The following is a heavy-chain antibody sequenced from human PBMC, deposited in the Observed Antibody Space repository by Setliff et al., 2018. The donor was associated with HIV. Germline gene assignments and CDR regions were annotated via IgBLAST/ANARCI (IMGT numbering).Heavy chain of an antibody. CDR1: GVSISGHF. CDR2: IYTSGTT. V-gene: IGHV4-4*09. J-gene: IGHJ4*02. Sequence: LSLTCFVSGVSISGHFWGWIRQLPGKGLEWIGYIYTSGTTEYNPSLDSRVTISVDTSRDQFSLNLRSVTAADTALYFCARLIHTGLLYFDYWGLGMLVTVSS. D-gene: IGHD2-8*02. CDR3: ARLIHTGLLYFDY.